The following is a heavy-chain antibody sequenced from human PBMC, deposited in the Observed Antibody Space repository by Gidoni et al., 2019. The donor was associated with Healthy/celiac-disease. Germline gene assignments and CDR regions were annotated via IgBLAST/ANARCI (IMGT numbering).Heavy chain of an antibody. V-gene: IGHV3-7*04. CDR3: ARGGYYDFWSGYLYYFDY. D-gene: IGHD3-3*01. CDR1: GFTFSSYW. J-gene: IGHJ4*02. CDR2: IKQDGSEK. Sequence: EVQLVESGGGLVQPGGSLRLSCAASGFTFSSYWMSWVRQAPGKGLEWVANIKQDGSEKYYVDSVKGRFTISRDNAKNSLYLQMNSLRAEDTAVYYCARGGYYDFWSGYLYYFDYWGQGTLVTVSS.